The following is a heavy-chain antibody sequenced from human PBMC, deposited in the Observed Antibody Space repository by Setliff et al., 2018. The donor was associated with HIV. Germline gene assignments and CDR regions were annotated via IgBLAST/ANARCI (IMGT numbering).Heavy chain of an antibody. CDR2: IYYNGDT. CDR3: TRRLYDFWGSSVGQYYYMDV. J-gene: IGHJ6*03. CDR1: GASISASDYY. V-gene: IGHV4-39*02. D-gene: IGHD3-16*01. Sequence: SETLSLTCSVSGASISASDYYWAWVRQPPGGGLEYIGSIYYNGDTYYNSSLESRLIISVDTSNSHFSLTLTSVTAADTAVYYCTRRLYDFWGSSVGQYYYMDVWGKGTMVTVSS.